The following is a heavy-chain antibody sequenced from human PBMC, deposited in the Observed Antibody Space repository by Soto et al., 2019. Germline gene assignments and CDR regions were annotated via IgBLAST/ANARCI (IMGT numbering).Heavy chain of an antibody. CDR2: INPNSGGT. J-gene: IGHJ3*02. CDR3: ARHFYDFCSGWLGAFDI. D-gene: IGHD3-3*01. CDR1: VYGFVSHG. Sequence: ASVTVSCNSSVYGFVSHGISWVRQAPGQGLEWMGWINPNSGGTNYAQKFQGRVTMTRDTSISTAYMELSRLRSDDTAVYYCARHFYDFCSGWLGAFDIGGQGTMVTVSS. V-gene: IGHV1-2*02.